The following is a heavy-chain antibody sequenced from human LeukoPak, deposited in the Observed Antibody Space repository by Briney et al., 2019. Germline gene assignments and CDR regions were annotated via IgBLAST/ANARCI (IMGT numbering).Heavy chain of an antibody. CDR1: GGTFSSYA. D-gene: IGHD3-9*01. V-gene: IGHV1-69*05. Sequence: SVKVSCKASGGTFSSYAISWVRQAPGQGLEWMGGIIPIFGTANYAQKFQGRVTITTDESTSTAYMELSSLRSEDTAVYYCARSFDYDILTGYTFFDYWGQGTLVTVSS. J-gene: IGHJ4*02. CDR3: ARSFDYDILTGYTFFDY. CDR2: IIPIFGTA.